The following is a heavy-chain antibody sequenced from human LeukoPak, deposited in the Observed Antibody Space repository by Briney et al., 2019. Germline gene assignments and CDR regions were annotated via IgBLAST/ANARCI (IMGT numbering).Heavy chain of an antibody. Sequence: GSLRLSCAASGFTFSNYAMHWVRQAPGKGLEWVAVISYDGTNKYYADSVKGRFAISRDNSKNTLYLQMNSLRAEDTAVYYCAKDRYSTVGSYYVNYFDYWGQGTLVTVSS. CDR2: ISYDGTNK. CDR1: GFTFSNYA. CDR3: AKDRYSTVGSYYVNYFDY. J-gene: IGHJ4*02. V-gene: IGHV3-30*09. D-gene: IGHD1-26*01.